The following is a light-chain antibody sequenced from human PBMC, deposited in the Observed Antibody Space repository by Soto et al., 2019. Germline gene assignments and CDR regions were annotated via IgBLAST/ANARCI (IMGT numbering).Light chain of an antibody. Sequence: EILMTQSPATLSVSPGERATLSCRASQSISNLLAWYQQKPGQAPRLLIYGASTRDTGFPDRFSGSGSGTEFTLTISRLHSEDFAVYYCQQYYDWPITFGQGTRLEIK. CDR1: QSISNL. CDR2: GAS. J-gene: IGKJ5*01. CDR3: QQYYDWPIT. V-gene: IGKV3-15*01.